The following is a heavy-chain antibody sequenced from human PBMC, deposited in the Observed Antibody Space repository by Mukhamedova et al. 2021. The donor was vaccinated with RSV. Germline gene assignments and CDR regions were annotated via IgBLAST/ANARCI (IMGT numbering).Heavy chain of an antibody. J-gene: IGHJ4*02. V-gene: IGHV3-11*03. D-gene: IGHD4/OR15-4a*01. Sequence: AEYMGGRFTISRDNAKNSLFLQMNSLRDDDTAVYFCARNGPDYGDYYDYWGQGVLVTVSS. CDR3: ARNGPDYGDYYDY.